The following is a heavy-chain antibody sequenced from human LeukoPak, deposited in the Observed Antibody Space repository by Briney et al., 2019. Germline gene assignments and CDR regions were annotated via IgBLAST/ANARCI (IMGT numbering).Heavy chain of an antibody. CDR2: IKSKTDGGTT. CDR3: TTAGPSSGYYYFGAFDI. Sequence: PGGSLRLSCAASGFTFSNAWMSWVRQAPGKGLEWVGRIKSKTDGGTTDYAAPVKGRFTISRDDSKNTLYLQMNSLKTEDTAVYYCTTAGPSSGYYYFGAFDIWGQGTMVTVSS. D-gene: IGHD3-22*01. CDR1: GFTFSNAW. J-gene: IGHJ3*02. V-gene: IGHV3-15*01.